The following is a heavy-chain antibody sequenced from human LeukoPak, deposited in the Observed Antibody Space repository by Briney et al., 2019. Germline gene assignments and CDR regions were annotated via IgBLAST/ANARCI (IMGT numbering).Heavy chain of an antibody. V-gene: IGHV1-69*06. D-gene: IGHD3-10*01. CDR1: GGTFTSYA. CDR3: ASPYYYGSGSYYAFDP. CDR2: IIPIFGTA. Sequence: SVKVSCKASGGTFTSYAISWVRQAPGQGLEWMGGIIPIFGTANYAQKFQGRVTITADKSTSTAYMELSSLRSEDTAVYYCASPYYYGSGSYYAFDPWGQGTLVTVSS. J-gene: IGHJ5*02.